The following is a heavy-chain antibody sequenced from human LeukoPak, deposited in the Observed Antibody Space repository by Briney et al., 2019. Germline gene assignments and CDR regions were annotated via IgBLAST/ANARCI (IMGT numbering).Heavy chain of an antibody. J-gene: IGHJ6*03. CDR2: IIPIFGTA. CDR3: ARDKSAGRDGYNYYYMDV. V-gene: IGHV1-69*05. CDR1: GGTFSSYA. D-gene: IGHD5-24*01. Sequence: VASVKVSCKASGGTFSSYAISWVRQAPGQGLEWMGGIIPIFGTANYAQKFQGRVTITTDESTSTAYMELSSLRSEDTAVYYCARDKSAGRDGYNYYYMDVWGKGTTVTVSS.